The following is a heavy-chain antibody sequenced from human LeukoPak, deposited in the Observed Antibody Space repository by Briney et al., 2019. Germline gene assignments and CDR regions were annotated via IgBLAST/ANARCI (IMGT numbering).Heavy chain of an antibody. J-gene: IGHJ5*02. CDR2: IYYSGST. V-gene: IGHV4-39*01. CDR3: ASHSSYVSPFRS. D-gene: IGHD3-10*02. CDR1: GGSTSNTSYY. Sequence: SETLSLTCTVSGGSTSNTSYYWGWIRQPPGKGLEWIGSIYYSGSTYYSPSLKSRVTISVDTSKNQFSLKLSSVTAADTAVYYCASHSSYVSPFRSWGRGHLVTVSP.